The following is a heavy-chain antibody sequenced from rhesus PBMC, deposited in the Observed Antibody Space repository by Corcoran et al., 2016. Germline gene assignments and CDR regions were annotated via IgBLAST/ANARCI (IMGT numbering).Heavy chain of an antibody. CDR3: ARSYSGSYSVIDY. J-gene: IGHJ4*01. V-gene: IGHV4-65*01. CDR2: ISGSSGST. Sequence: QVQLQESGPGLVKPSETLSLTCAVSGGSVSSSNWWSWIRQPPGKGLELIGYISGSSGSTYYNPSLKSRVTISTATSKTQFSLKLSSVTAADTAVYYCARSYSGSYSVIDYWGQGVLVTVSS. D-gene: IGHD3-16*01. CDR1: GGSVSSSNW.